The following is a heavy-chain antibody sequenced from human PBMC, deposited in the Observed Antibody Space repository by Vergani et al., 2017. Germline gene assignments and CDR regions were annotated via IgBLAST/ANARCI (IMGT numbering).Heavy chain of an antibody. V-gene: IGHV3-49*04. CDR2: IRSKAYGGTT. CDR1: GFTFGDYG. Sequence: EVQLVESGGGLVQPGRSLRLSCTGSGFTFGDYGMSWVRPAPGKGLEWVGFIRSKAYGGTTEYAASVKGRFTISRDDSKSIAYLQMNSLKTEDTAVYYCTAVXSITMVRGVIYYYYYMDVWGKGTTVTVSS. D-gene: IGHD3-10*01. J-gene: IGHJ6*03. CDR3: TAVXSITMVRGVIYYYYYMDV.